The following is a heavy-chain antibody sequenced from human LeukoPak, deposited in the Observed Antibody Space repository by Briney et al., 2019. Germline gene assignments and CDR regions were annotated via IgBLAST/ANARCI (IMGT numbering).Heavy chain of an antibody. V-gene: IGHV3-48*01. D-gene: IGHD3-22*01. CDR1: GFTFSSYS. Sequence: PGGSLRLSCAASGFTFSSYSMNWVRQAPGKGLEWVSYTSSSSSTTYYADSVKGRFTISRDNSKNTLYLQMNSLRAEDTAVYYCAKVRSVSSGYYRSSFDYWGQGTLVTVSS. CDR3: AKVRSVSSGYYRSSFDY. CDR2: TSSSSSTT. J-gene: IGHJ4*02.